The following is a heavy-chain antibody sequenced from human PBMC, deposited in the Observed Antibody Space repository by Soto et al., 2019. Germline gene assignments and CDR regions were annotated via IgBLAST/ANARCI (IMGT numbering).Heavy chain of an antibody. J-gene: IGHJ3*02. CDR2: IHWDDDK. CDR3: AHFYGGSRGFAFDI. Sequence: QINLKESGPTLVKPTQTLTLTCTFSGFSLSTSGVGVGWIRQPPGKALEWLVLIHWDDDKRYSPSQRNRLTITKDTSKNQVVLTMTNMDHVDTATYYCAHFYGGSRGFAFDIWGQGTMVTVSS. CDR1: GFSLSTSGVG. V-gene: IGHV2-5*02. D-gene: IGHD4-17*01.